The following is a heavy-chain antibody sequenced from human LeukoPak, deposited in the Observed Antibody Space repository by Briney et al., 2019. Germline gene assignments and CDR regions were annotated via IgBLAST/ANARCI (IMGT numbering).Heavy chain of an antibody. CDR1: GFTFSDYT. V-gene: IGHV3-33*01. D-gene: IGHD1-1*01. Sequence: GGSLRLSCAASGFTFSDYTIHWVRQAPGKGLEWVAVIWYDGSNKYYADSVKGRLTISRDISNTTLYLQMNSLRLEDTAVYYCARDRLDDGNWFDPWGQGTLVTVSS. J-gene: IGHJ5*02. CDR2: IWYDGSNK. CDR3: ARDRLDDGNWFDP.